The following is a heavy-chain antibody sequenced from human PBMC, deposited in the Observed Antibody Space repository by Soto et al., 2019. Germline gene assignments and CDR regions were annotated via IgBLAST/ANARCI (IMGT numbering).Heavy chain of an antibody. V-gene: IGHV4-39*01. D-gene: IGHD2-15*01. J-gene: IGHJ4*01. CDR2: IYYSGST. CDR1: GGSISSSSYY. CDR3: ARGYCGGGSCYRY. Sequence: SETLSLTCTVSGGSISSSSYYWGWIRQPPGKGLEWIGSIYYSGSTYYNPSLKSRVTISVDTSKNQFSLKLSSVTAADTAVYYCARGYCGGGSCYRYWGQDPRSPSP.